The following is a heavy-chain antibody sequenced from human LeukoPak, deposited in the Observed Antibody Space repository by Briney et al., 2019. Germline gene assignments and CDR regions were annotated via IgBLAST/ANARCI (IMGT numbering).Heavy chain of an antibody. D-gene: IGHD3-22*01. CDR2: ISGSGGST. CDR1: GFTFSSYA. V-gene: IGHV3-23*01. J-gene: IGHJ6*02. CDR3: AIRYYYDSSGYYWRDYYYSMDV. Sequence: GGSPRLSCAASGFTFSSYAMSWVRQAPGKGLEWVSAISGSGGSTYYADSVKGRFTISRDNSKNTLYLQMNSLRAEDTAVYYCAIRYYYDSSGYYWRDYYYSMDVWGQGTTVTVSS.